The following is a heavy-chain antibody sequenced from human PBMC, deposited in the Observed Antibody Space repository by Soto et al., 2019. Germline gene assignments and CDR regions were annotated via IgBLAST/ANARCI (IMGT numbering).Heavy chain of an antibody. D-gene: IGHD3-3*01. CDR2: INPSGGST. J-gene: IGHJ6*02. CDR1: GYTFTSYY. CDR3: ARVWARFLEWLLIPNYYYYYGMDV. V-gene: IGHV1-46*01. Sequence: ASVKVSCKASGYTFTSYYMHWVRQAPGQGLEWMGIINPSGGSTSYAQKFQGRVTMTRDTSTSTVYMELSSLRSEDTAVYYCARVWARFLEWLLIPNYYYYYGMDVWGQGTTVTVSS.